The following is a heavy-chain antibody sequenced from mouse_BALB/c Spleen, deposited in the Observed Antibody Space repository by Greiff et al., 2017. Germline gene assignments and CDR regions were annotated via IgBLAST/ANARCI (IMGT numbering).Heavy chain of an antibody. Sequence: EVKLQESGAELVRSGASVKLSCTASGFNIKDYYMHWVKQRPEQGLEWIGWIDPENGDTEYAPKFQGKATMTADTSSNTAYLQLSSLTSEDTAVYYCKLGREYFDVWGAGTTVTVSS. CDR3: KLGREYFDV. CDR2: IDPENGDT. J-gene: IGHJ1*01. D-gene: IGHD4-1*01. CDR1: GFNIKDYY. V-gene: IGHV14-4*02.